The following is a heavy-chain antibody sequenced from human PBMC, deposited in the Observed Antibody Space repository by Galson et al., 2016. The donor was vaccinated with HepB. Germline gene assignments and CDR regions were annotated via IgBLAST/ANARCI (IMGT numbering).Heavy chain of an antibody. CDR3: AREYNWNGNRFDP. V-gene: IGHV1-69*13. J-gene: IGHJ5*02. D-gene: IGHD1-20*01. Sequence: SVKVSCKASGGTFSNYAISWVRQAPGQGLEWMGGIIPIFGATNYAQNFQGKVTITADESTSTAYMELSSLTSEDTALYYCAREYNWNGNRFDPWGHGTLVTVSS. CDR2: IIPIFGAT. CDR1: GGTFSNYA.